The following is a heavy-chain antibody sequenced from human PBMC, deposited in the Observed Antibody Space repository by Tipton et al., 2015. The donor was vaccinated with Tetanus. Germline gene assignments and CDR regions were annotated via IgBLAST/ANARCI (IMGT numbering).Heavy chain of an antibody. CDR2: ISSSART. D-gene: IGHD3-3*01. Sequence: LRLSCAVYGGSFSNYFWRWIRQPPGKGLEWLAYISSSARTNSNYSLKSRITVTQDTSRNQFSLKLTSVTAADTAVYYCARANYDFSKKGPFDSWGQGSLVIVSS. CDR3: ARANYDFSKKGPFDS. J-gene: IGHJ4*02. CDR1: GGSFSNYF. V-gene: IGHV4-59*01.